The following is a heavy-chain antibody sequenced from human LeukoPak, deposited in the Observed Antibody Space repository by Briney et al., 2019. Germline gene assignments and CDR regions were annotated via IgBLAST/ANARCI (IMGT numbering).Heavy chain of an antibody. CDR2: INTNTGNP. D-gene: IGHD2-2*01. CDR3: AKQGPGYCGSISCYGVDY. Sequence: ASVKVSCKASGYTFTSYAMNWVRQAPGQGLEWMGWINTNTGNPTYAQGFTGRFVFSLDTSVSTAYLQISSLKPEDTAVYYCAKQGPGYCGSISCYGVDYWGQGTLVTVSS. V-gene: IGHV7-4-1*02. CDR1: GYTFTSYA. J-gene: IGHJ4*02.